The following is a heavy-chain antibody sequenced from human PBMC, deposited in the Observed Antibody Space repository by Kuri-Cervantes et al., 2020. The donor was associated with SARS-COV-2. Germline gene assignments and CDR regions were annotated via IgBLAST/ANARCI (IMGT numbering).Heavy chain of an antibody. D-gene: IGHD3-22*01. CDR1: GFTFDDYA. CDR3: ARDGLHYYDSSGYYYVRAFDI. Sequence: SLKISCAASGFTFDDYAMHWVRQAPGKGLEWVSGISWNSGSIGYADSVKGRFTISRDNAKNSLYLQMNSLRAEDTALYYCARDGLHYYDSSGYYYVRAFDIWGQGTMVTVSS. J-gene: IGHJ3*02. V-gene: IGHV3-9*01. CDR2: ISWNSGSI.